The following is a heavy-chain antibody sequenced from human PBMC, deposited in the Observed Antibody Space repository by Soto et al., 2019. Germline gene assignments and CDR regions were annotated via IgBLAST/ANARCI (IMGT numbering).Heavy chain of an antibody. D-gene: IGHD4-17*01. CDR2: IYSGGTT. CDR3: AGDSTDVDFFDAFDV. J-gene: IGHJ3*01. CDR1: GFSVSINY. Sequence: ELQLVESGGGLVQPGGSLRLYCAASGFSVSINYVNWVRQAPGKGLEWVSVIYSGGTTHYADSVKGRFTISRDTSKNTLYLQMNSLRVEDTAVYYCAGDSTDVDFFDAFDVWVQGTMVTVSS. V-gene: IGHV3-66*01.